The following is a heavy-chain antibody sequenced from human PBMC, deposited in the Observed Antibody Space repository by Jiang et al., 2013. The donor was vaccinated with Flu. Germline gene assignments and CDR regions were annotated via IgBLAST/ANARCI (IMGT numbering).Heavy chain of an antibody. D-gene: IGHD3-3*01. CDR2: IDWNDNK. V-gene: IGHV2-70*11. CDR3: ARLCSWRGLGHYWFDP. Sequence: KPTQTLTLTCSLSGFSLSTSKMCVSWIRQPPGKALEWLARIDWNDNKYYTASLKTRVTISKDTAKNQVVLTMTNLDPLDTGTYYCARLCSWRGLGHYWFDPWGQGTLVTVSS. J-gene: IGHJ5*02. CDR1: GFSLSTSKMC.